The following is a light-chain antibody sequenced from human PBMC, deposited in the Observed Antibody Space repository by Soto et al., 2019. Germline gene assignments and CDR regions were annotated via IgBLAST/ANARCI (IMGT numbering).Light chain of an antibody. CDR3: SSYGGYNNVV. CDR2: EVN. Sequence: QSVLTQPPSASGPPGQSVTISCTGTSSDVGGYNYVSWFQQHPGKAPKLIIHEVNQRPSGVPDRFSGSKSGNTASLTVSGLQAEDEGTYYCSSYGGYNNVVFGTGTK. J-gene: IGLJ1*01. V-gene: IGLV2-8*01. CDR1: SSDVGGYNY.